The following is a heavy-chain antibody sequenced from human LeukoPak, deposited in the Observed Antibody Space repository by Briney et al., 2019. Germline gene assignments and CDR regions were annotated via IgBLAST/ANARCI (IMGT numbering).Heavy chain of an antibody. CDR2: ISSSSSTI. D-gene: IGHD5-24*01. J-gene: IGHJ4*02. CDR1: GFTFSYYN. V-gene: IGHV3-48*02. CDR3: ARGYLSRDGYNFSFFDY. Sequence: PGGSLRLSCAASGFTFSYYNMNWVRQAPGKGLEWVSYISSSSSTIYYADSVKGRFTISRGNAKNSLYLQMNSLRDEDTAVYYCARGYLSRDGYNFSFFDYWGQGTLVTVSS.